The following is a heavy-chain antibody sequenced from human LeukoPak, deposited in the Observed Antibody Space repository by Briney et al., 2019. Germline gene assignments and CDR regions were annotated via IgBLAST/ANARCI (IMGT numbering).Heavy chain of an antibody. Sequence: NIKQDGGEIYYVDSVKGRFTISRDNAKNSVYLQMNSLIAEATAVYYCAGGPGFLFESWGQGRMAAVSS. D-gene: IGHD3-10*01. J-gene: IGHJ1*01. V-gene: IGHV3-7*01. CDR2: IKQDGGEI. CDR3: AGGPGFLFES.